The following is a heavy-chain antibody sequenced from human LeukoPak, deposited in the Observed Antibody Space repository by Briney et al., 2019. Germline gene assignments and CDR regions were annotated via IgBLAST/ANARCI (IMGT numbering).Heavy chain of an antibody. V-gene: IGHV1-2*02. CDR2: INPNSGGT. CDR3: ARLLGRAFDI. CDR1: GYTXTGYY. D-gene: IGHD7-27*01. Sequence: ASVKVSCKASGYTXTGYYMHRVRQAPGQGLEWMGWINPNSGGTNYAQKFQGRVTMTRDTSISTAYLELSRLRSDDTAVYYCARLLGRAFDIWGQGTMVTVSS. J-gene: IGHJ3*02.